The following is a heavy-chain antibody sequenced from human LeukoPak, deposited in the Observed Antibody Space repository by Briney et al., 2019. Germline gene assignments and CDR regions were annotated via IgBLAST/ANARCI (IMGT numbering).Heavy chain of an antibody. CDR1: GGTLSGYA. J-gene: IGHJ5*02. CDR2: IIPIFGTA. D-gene: IGHD6-13*01. Sequence: GASVKVSCKASGGTLSGYAISWVRQAPGQGLEWMGGIIPIFGTANYAQKFQGRVTITADESTSTAYMELSSLRSEDTAVYYCARGAFLKSSSWPYNWFDPWGQGTLVTVSS. V-gene: IGHV1-69*13. CDR3: ARGAFLKSSSWPYNWFDP.